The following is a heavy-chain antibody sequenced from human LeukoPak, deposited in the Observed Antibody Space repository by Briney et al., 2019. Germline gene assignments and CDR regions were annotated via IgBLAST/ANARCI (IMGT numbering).Heavy chain of an antibody. J-gene: IGHJ5*02. CDR3: AREIVVVPAAIRGPKARWFDP. D-gene: IGHD2-2*02. CDR2: INHSGST. Sequence: SETLSLTCAVYGGSFSGYYWSWIRQPPGKGLEWIGGINHSGSTNYNPSLKSRVTISVDTSKNQFSLKLSSVTAADTAVYYCAREIVVVPAAIRGPKARWFDPWGQGTLVTVSS. CDR1: GGSFSGYY. V-gene: IGHV4-34*01.